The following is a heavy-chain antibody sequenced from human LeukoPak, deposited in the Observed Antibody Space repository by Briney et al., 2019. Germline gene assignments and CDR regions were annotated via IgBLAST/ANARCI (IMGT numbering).Heavy chain of an antibody. J-gene: IGHJ4*02. CDR3: ARQKRTVVGATRFDY. CDR1: GYTFTSYG. D-gene: IGHD1-26*01. CDR2: ISAYNGNT. Sequence: GASVKVSCKASGYTFTSYGISWVRRAPGQGLEWMGWISAYNGNTNYAQKLQGRVTMTTDTSTSTAYMELRSLRSDDTAVYYCARQKRTVVGATRFDYWGQGTLVTVSS. V-gene: IGHV1-18*01.